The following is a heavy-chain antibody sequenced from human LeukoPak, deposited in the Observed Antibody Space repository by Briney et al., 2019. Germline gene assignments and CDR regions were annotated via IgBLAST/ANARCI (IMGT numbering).Heavy chain of an antibody. D-gene: IGHD6-19*01. CDR2: INPSGGST. Sequence: ASVKVSCKASGYTFTSYYMHWVRQAPGQGLEWMGIINPSGGSTSYAQKFQGRVTMTRDTSTSTVYMELSNLRSEDTAVYYCARDPREAVAGTRNGMDVWGQGTTVTVSS. CDR3: ARDPREAVAGTRNGMDV. V-gene: IGHV1-46*01. J-gene: IGHJ6*02. CDR1: GYTFTSYY.